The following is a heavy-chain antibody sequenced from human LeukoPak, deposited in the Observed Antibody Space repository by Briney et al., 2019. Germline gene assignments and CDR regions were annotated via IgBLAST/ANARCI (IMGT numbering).Heavy chain of an antibody. CDR3: ARYSYGYRY. Sequence: KTSETLSLTCAVYGGSFSGYYWSWIRQPPGKGLEWIGEINHSGSTNYNPSLKSRVTVSVDTSKNRFSLKLSSVTAADTAVYYCARYSYGYRYWGQGTLVTVSS. CDR2: INHSGST. CDR1: GGSFSGYY. J-gene: IGHJ4*02. D-gene: IGHD5-18*01. V-gene: IGHV4-34*01.